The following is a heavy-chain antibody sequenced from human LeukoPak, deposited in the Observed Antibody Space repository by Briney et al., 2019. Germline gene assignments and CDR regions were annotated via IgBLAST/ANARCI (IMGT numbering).Heavy chain of an antibody. CDR2: IYTSGST. J-gene: IGHJ3*02. Sequence: SETLSLTCTVSGGSISSYYWSWIRQPAGKGLEWIGRIYTSGSTNYNLSLKSRVTMSVDTSKNQFSLKLSSVTAADTAVYYCARDLRPGYSSFDRNAFDIWGQGTMVTVSS. V-gene: IGHV4-4*07. CDR1: GGSISSYY. D-gene: IGHD6-19*01. CDR3: ARDLRPGYSSFDRNAFDI.